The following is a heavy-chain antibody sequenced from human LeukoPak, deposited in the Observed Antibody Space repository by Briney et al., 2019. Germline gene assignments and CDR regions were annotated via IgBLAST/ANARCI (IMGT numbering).Heavy chain of an antibody. V-gene: IGHV4-59*01. J-gene: IGHJ6*03. CDR3: ARTSASYYYYMDV. Sequence: PSETLSLTCSVSGGSISSYFWSWIRQPPGKVLEWIGYVYFTGTTNYNPSLKSRVTISIDKSRKQLSLKLNSVTTADTAVYYCARTSASYYYYMDVWGNGTTVTISS. CDR2: VYFTGTT. D-gene: IGHD3-3*01. CDR1: GGSISSYF.